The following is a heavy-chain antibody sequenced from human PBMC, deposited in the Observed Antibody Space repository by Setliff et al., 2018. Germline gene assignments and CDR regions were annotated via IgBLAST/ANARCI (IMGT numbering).Heavy chain of an antibody. CDR3: ARTCSGSGCYAGLES. Sequence: GESLKISCAASGVTVSDAWMGWVRQAPGKGLEWVAVIWDDGGNKYHADSVKGRFTISRDNSKNTLYLQMNSLRPEDTAVYYCARTCSGSGCYAGLESWGQGTPVTAPQ. V-gene: IGHV3-33*08. J-gene: IGHJ4*02. D-gene: IGHD2-15*01. CDR2: IWDDGGNK. CDR1: GVTVSDAW.